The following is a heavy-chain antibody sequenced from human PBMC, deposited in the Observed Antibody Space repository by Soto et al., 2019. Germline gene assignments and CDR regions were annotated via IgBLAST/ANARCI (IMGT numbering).Heavy chain of an antibody. CDR3: ARRYGDCFDY. CDR1: GGSISSYY. V-gene: IGHV4-59*08. J-gene: IGHJ4*02. CDR2: IYYIGST. D-gene: IGHD4-17*01. Sequence: SETLSLTCTVSGGSISSYYWSWIRQPPGKGLEWIGYIYYIGSTNYNPSLKSRVTISVDTSKNQFSLKLSSVTAADTAVYYCARRYGDCFDYWGQGTLVTVSS.